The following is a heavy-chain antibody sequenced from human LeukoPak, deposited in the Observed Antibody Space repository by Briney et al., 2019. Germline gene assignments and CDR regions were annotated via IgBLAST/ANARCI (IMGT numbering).Heavy chain of an antibody. J-gene: IGHJ4*02. Sequence: GGSLRLSCAASGSIPFNSYSMSWVRQAPGKGLEWVSAITSSGETTYYADSVKGRITISRDNSKNMVYLQMNSLRAEDAATYYCAKMQGYFDYWGQGSLVTVSS. CDR1: GSIPFNSYS. V-gene: IGHV3-23*01. CDR3: AKMQGYFDY. CDR2: ITSSGETT.